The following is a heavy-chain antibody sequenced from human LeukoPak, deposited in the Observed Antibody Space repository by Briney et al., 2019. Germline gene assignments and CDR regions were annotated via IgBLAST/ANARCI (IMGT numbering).Heavy chain of an antibody. CDR1: GYTFTDYY. Sequence: ASVKVSCKASGYTFTDYYMQWVRQAPGQGLEWMGWINPNSGGTNYAQKFQGRVTMTRDTSISTAYMELSRLRSDDTAVYYCARWEIDYYDSSGYSSFFDPWGQGTLVTVSS. J-gene: IGHJ5*02. CDR2: INPNSGGT. V-gene: IGHV1-2*02. CDR3: ARWEIDYYDSSGYSSFFDP. D-gene: IGHD3-22*01.